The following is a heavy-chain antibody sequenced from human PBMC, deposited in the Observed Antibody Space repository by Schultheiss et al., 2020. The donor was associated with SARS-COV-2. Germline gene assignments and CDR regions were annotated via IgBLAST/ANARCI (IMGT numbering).Heavy chain of an antibody. CDR3: ARGRGARYVAYYSYYYGMDV. J-gene: IGHJ6*02. Sequence: SETLSLTCTVSGGSISSSSYYWGWIRQPPGKGLEWIGEISHSGSTNYNPSLKSRVTISVDTSKNQFSLKLSSVTAADTAVYFCARGRGARYVAYYSYYYGMDVWGQGTTVTVSS. CDR1: GGSISSSSYY. CDR2: ISHSGST. V-gene: IGHV4-39*07. D-gene: IGHD4/OR15-4a*01.